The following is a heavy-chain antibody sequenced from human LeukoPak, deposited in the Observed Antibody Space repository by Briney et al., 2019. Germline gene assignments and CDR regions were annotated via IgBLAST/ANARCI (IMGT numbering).Heavy chain of an antibody. V-gene: IGHV4-59*01. Sequence: SETLSLTCTVSGGSISGFYLSWIRQTPGKGLEWIGYIYYSGTTIYNPSLKSRVTISVDTSKNQFSLKLSSVTAADTAVYYCARGRPAALRYHYGMDVWGQGTTVTVSS. CDR3: ARGRPAALRYHYGMDV. CDR1: GGSISGFY. D-gene: IGHD2-2*01. J-gene: IGHJ6*02. CDR2: IYYSGTT.